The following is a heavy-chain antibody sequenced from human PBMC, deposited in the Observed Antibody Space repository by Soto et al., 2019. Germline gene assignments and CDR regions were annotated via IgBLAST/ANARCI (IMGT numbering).Heavy chain of an antibody. Sequence: QVQLVQSATEVKKPGASVKVSCKASGYTFSSYALHWVRQAPGQRLEWMGCNNACNGDTRYSQKFPDRVTITRDTSASAVYMEVSSRRSEDTAVYYCARGQDSGSWIIDHWGHGTLVTISS. J-gene: IGHJ4*01. D-gene: IGHD6-13*01. CDR1: GYTFSSYA. CDR3: ARGQDSGSWIIDH. CDR2: NNACNGDT. V-gene: IGHV1-3*01.